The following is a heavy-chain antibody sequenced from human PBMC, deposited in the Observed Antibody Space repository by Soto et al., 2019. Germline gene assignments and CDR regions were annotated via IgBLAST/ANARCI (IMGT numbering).Heavy chain of an antibody. V-gene: IGHV3-11*05. CDR2: ISSSSSYT. J-gene: IGHJ4*02. CDR3: ARDHHRYSGYDYVDY. Sequence: QVQLVESGGGLVKPGGSLRLSCVASGFTFSDYYMSWIRQAPGKGLEWVSYISSSSSYTNYAGSVKGRFTISRDNAKSSLYLQMNSLRAGDTAVYYCARDHHRYSGYDYVDYWGQGTLVTVSS. D-gene: IGHD5-12*01. CDR1: GFTFSDYY.